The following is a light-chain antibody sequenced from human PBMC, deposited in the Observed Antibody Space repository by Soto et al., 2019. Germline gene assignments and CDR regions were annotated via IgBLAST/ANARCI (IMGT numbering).Light chain of an antibody. V-gene: IGLV2-14*01. CDR3: SSYAVNSVTLYV. Sequence: QSALTQPASVSGSPGQSITISCTGTSSDIGASNYVSWYQQRPGKAPKVMIYEVSNRPSGISNRFSSSKSGNTASLTISGLQAEDEADYYCSSYAVNSVTLYVFGTGTKLTVL. CDR2: EVS. J-gene: IGLJ1*01. CDR1: SSDIGASNY.